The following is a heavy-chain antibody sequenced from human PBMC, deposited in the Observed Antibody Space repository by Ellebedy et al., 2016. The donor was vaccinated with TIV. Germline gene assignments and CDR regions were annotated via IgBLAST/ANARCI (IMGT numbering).Heavy chain of an antibody. CDR2: IRYDGSNK. Sequence: GGSLRLSCAASGFTFSSYWMSWVRQAPGKGLEWVAFIRYDGSNKYYADSVKGRFTISRDNSKNTLYLQMNSLRAEDTAVYYCARGPMATIDEEPFDIWGQGTMVTVSS. CDR1: GFTFSSYW. CDR3: ARGPMATIDEEPFDI. V-gene: IGHV3-30*02. D-gene: IGHD5-24*01. J-gene: IGHJ3*02.